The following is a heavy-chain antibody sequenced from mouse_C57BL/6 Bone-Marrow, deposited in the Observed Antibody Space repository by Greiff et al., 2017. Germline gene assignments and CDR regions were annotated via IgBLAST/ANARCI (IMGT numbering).Heavy chain of an antibody. CDR1: GFSLTSYG. V-gene: IGHV2-2*01. CDR3: ARKDSNGYYFDY. D-gene: IGHD2-5*01. Sequence: QVQLKESGPGLVQPSQSLSITCTVSGFSLTSYGVHWVRQSPGKGLEWLGVIWSGGSTDYNADFISRLSISKDNSKSQVFFKMNSLQADDTAIYYCARKDSNGYYFDYWGQGTTLTVSS. J-gene: IGHJ2*01. CDR2: IWSGGST.